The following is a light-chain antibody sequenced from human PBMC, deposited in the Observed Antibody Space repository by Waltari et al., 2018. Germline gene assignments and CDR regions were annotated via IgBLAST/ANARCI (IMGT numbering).Light chain of an antibody. CDR3: QSYDTSLSVV. CDR2: GTS. CDR1: GSNLGDGYD. V-gene: IGLV1-40*01. J-gene: IGLJ2*01. Sequence: QSVLTQPPSVSGAPGQRVSISCTGSGSNLGDGYDVPWYQQHPGKAPKLLIYGTSTRPPGVPDRFFGSQSGTSASLAITALQAEDEAEYYCQSYDTSLSVVFGGGTKLTVL.